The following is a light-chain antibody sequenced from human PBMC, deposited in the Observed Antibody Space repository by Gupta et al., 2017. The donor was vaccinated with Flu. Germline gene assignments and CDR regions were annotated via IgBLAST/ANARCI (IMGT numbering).Light chain of an antibody. CDR3: KQYVSSHPAMYS. CDR1: QSVSSSY. Sequence: EIVLTQSPGTLSLSPGERATLSCRASQSVSSSYLAWYKQKPGQAPRLLIYGASSRATGITDRFSGSGSGPDCTITISRLEPEDFEVYYCKQYVSSHPAMYSFGQGTKLEIK. J-gene: IGKJ2*03. CDR2: GAS. V-gene: IGKV3-20*01.